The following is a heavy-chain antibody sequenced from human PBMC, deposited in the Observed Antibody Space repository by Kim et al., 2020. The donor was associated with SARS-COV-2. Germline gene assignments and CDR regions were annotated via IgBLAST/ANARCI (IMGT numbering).Heavy chain of an antibody. J-gene: IGHJ6*02. V-gene: IGHV3-13*01. D-gene: IGHD3-10*01. Sequence: YNPGPVKGRFTISRENAKNSLYLQMNSRRAGDTAVYYCARVRGWFAGMDVWGQGTTVTVSS. CDR3: ARVRGWFAGMDV.